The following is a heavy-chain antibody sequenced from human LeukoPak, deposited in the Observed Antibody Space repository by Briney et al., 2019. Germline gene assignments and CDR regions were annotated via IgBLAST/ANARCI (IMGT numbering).Heavy chain of an antibody. CDR1: GGSISSYY. D-gene: IGHD3-10*01. Sequence: SETLSLTCTVSGGSISSYYWSLIRQPARKGLEWIGRIYTSGSTNYNPSLKSRVTMSVDTSKHQFSLKLSSVTAADTAVYYCARWTLGGSWFDPWGQGTLVTVSS. J-gene: IGHJ5*02. CDR2: IYTSGST. CDR3: ARWTLGGSWFDP. V-gene: IGHV4-4*07.